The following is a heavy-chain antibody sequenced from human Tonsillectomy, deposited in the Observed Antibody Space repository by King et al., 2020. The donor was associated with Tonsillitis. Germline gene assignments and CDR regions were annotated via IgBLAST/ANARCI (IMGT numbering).Heavy chain of an antibody. CDR1: GFTFSTYS. V-gene: IGHV3-48*02. Sequence: EVQLVESGGALVQPGGSLRLSCAASGFTFSTYSMNWVRQAPGKGLEWVSYISSSSSTKYYADSVKGRFTISRDNAKNSLYLQMNSLRDEATAVYYCATEYGDFPDYWGQGTLVTVSS. CDR2: ISSSSSTK. J-gene: IGHJ4*02. CDR3: ATEYGDFPDY. D-gene: IGHD4-17*01.